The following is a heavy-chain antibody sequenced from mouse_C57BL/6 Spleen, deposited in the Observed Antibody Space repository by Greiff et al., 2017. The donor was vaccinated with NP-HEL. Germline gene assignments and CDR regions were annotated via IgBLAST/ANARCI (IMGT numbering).Heavy chain of an antibody. V-gene: IGHV1-74*01. J-gene: IGHJ2*01. Sequence: QVQLQQPGAELVKPGASVKVSCKASGYTFTSYWMHWVKQRPGQGLEWIGRINPSDSDTNYNQKFKGKATLTVDKSSSTAYMQLSSLTSDDSAVFYCAISHYYGSSYYFDYWGQGTTLTVSS. CDR1: GYTFTSYW. CDR2: INPSDSDT. CDR3: AISHYYGSSYYFDY. D-gene: IGHD1-1*01.